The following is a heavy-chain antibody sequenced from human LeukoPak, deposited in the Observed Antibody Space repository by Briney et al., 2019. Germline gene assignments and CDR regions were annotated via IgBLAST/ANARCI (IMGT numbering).Heavy chain of an antibody. V-gene: IGHV4-59*12. CDR1: GGSISNYY. CDR2: IYYSGST. Sequence: SETLSLTCTVSGGSISNYYWSWIRQPPGKGLEWIGSIYYSGSTYYNPSLKSRVTISVDTSKNQFSLKLSSVTAADTAVYYCARDRLGIAVAGTYWFDPWGQGTLVTVSS. D-gene: IGHD6-19*01. J-gene: IGHJ5*02. CDR3: ARDRLGIAVAGTYWFDP.